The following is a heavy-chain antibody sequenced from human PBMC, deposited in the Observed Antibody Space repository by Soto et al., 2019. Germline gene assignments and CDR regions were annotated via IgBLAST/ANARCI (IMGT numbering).Heavy chain of an antibody. CDR2: IYHSGST. Sequence: SETLSLTCAVSGGSISSGGYSWSWIRQPPGKGLEWIGYIYHSGSTYYNPSLKSRVTISVDRSKNQFSLKLSSVTAADTAVYYFARGYCTGRSCYRDQCGQGTRITVSS. CDR1: GGSISSGGYS. CDR3: ARGYCTGRSCYRDQ. J-gene: IGHJ4*02. V-gene: IGHV4-30-2*01. D-gene: IGHD2-15*01.